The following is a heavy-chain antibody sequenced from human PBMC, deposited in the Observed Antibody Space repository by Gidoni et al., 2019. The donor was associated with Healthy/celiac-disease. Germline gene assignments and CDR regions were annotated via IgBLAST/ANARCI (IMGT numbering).Heavy chain of an antibody. Sequence: QVQLVESGGGLVKPGGSLRLPCAASGFTFSDSSMSWLRQAPGKGLEWVSYMSSSGSTIYDADSVKGRFTISRDNAKNSLYLQMNSLRAEDTAVYYCARASYSSSWHAWGDYYYGMDVWGQGTTVTVSS. D-gene: IGHD6-13*01. J-gene: IGHJ6*02. CDR1: GFTFSDSS. V-gene: IGHV3-11*01. CDR3: ARASYSSSWHAWGDYYYGMDV. CDR2: MSSSGSTI.